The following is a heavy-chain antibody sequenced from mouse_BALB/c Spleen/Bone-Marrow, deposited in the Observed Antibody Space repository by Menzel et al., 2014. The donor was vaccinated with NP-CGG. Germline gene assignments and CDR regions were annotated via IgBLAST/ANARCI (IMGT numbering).Heavy chain of an antibody. CDR1: GITFSSFG. V-gene: IGHV5-17*02. J-gene: IGHJ4*01. Sequence: EVQLQESGGGLVQPGGSRKLSCAASGITFSSFGMHWVRQAPEKGLEWVACISSGSSTIYHADTVKGRFTISRDNPKNTLFLQMTSLRSEDTAMYYCARDYGYAMDYWGQGTSVTVSS. D-gene: IGHD1-1*01. CDR3: ARDYGYAMDY. CDR2: ISSGSSTI.